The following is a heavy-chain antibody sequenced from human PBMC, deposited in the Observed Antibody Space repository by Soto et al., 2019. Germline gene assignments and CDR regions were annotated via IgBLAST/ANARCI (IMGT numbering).Heavy chain of an antibody. CDR2: MNPNSGNT. D-gene: IGHD3-22*01. J-gene: IGHJ5*02. CDR1: GYTFTSYD. Sequence: GASVKVSCKASGYTFTSYDINWVRQATGQGLEWMGWMNPNSGNTGYAQKFQGRVTMTRNTSISTAYMQMNSLRADDTAVYYCARDRLPMVVVVMGWFDPWGQGTLVTVSS. CDR3: ARDRLPMVVVVMGWFDP. V-gene: IGHV1-8*01.